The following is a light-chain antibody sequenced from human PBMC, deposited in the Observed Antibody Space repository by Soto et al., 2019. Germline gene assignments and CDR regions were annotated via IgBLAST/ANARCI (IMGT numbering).Light chain of an antibody. CDR3: QQSYGTPLT. J-gene: IGKJ4*01. CDR2: AAS. CDR1: QSISNY. Sequence: DMEMTQSPSSLSASVGDRVTITCRASQSISNYLNWYQHKPGKVPKLLIYAASSLQNGVPTGFSGSGSGTYFTLNINSLQPEDFANYYCQQSYGTPLTFGGGTKIEIK. V-gene: IGKV1-39*01.